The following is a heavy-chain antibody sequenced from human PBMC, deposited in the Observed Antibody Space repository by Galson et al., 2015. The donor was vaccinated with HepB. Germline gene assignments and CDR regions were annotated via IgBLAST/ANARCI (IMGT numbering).Heavy chain of an antibody. Sequence: SLRLSCAASGFTFSSYGMHWVRQAPGKGLEWVAVISYDGSNKYYADSVKGRFTISRDNSKNTLYLQMNSLRAEDTAVYYCAKDPPRELEPPGGDYWGQGTLVTVSS. V-gene: IGHV3-30*18. J-gene: IGHJ4*02. D-gene: IGHD1-14*01. CDR1: GFTFSSYG. CDR2: ISYDGSNK. CDR3: AKDPPRELEPPGGDY.